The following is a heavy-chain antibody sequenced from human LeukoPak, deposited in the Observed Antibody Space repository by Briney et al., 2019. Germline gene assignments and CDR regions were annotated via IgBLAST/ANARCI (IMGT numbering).Heavy chain of an antibody. V-gene: IGHV3-33*01. D-gene: IGHD3-3*01. J-gene: IGHJ4*02. CDR1: GFTFSSYG. CDR3: ARAEDYDFWSGYYNGFDY. CDR2: IWYDGSNK. Sequence: PGGSLRLSCAASGFTFSSYGMYWVRQAPGKGLEWVAVIWYDGSNKYYADSVKGRFTISRDNSKNTLYLQMNSLRAEDTAVYYCARAEDYDFWSGYYNGFDYWGQGTLVTVSS.